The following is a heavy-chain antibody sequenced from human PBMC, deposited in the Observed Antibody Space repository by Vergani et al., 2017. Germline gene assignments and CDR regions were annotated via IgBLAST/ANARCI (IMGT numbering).Heavy chain of an antibody. V-gene: IGHV3-15*07. CDR2: IKSTFDRGTT. D-gene: IGHD2-21*01. CDR1: GFSFRNAW. J-gene: IGHJ6*02. CDR3: TTDPRYCGDGSCYWLRDHHYYGMDV. Sequence: EVQLVESGGGIVKPGGSLRLSCVASGFSFRNAWMNWVRRTPGKGLEWVGRIKSTFDRGTTDYAAAVKGRFTISRDDSKNTLFRQMNGLKTEDICVYYCTTDPRYCGDGSCYWLRDHHYYGMDVWGQGTTVTVS.